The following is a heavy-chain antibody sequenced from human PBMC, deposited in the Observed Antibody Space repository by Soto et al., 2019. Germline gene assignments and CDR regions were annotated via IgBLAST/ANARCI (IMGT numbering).Heavy chain of an antibody. J-gene: IGHJ4*02. Sequence: GGSLRLSCAASGFTFSSYAMSWVRQAPGKGLERVSAISGSGGSTYYADSVKSRFTISRDNSKNTLYQKMNSLRAEDTAVYYCAQSGMAIDYWGQGTLVTVSS. V-gene: IGHV3-23*01. CDR1: GFTFSSYA. D-gene: IGHD5-12*01. CDR2: ISGSGGST. CDR3: AQSGMAIDY.